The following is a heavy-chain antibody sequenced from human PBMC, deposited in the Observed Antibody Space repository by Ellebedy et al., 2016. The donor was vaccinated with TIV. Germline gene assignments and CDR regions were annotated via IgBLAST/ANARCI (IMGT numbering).Heavy chain of an antibody. CDR1: GGTFSSYA. D-gene: IGHD5-12*01. V-gene: IGHV1-69*13. CDR2: IIPIFGTA. CDR3: ARPRRGWLRLDAFDI. Sequence: SVKVSXKASGGTFSSYAISWVRQAPGQGLEWMGGIIPIFGTANYAQKFQGRVTITEDESTSTAYMELSRLRSDDTAVYYCARPRRGWLRLDAFDIWGQGTMVTVSS. J-gene: IGHJ3*02.